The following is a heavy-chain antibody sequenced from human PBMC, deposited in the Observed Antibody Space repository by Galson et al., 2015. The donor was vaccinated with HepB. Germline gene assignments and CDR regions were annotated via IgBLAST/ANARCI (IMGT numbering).Heavy chain of an antibody. V-gene: IGHV3-48*02. Sequence: LRLSCAASGFTFSSYSMNWVRQAPGKGLEWVSYISSSSSTIYYADSVKGRFTISRDNAKNSLYLQMNSLRDEDTAVYYCARGRGSTDVYYYYYYGMDVWGQGTTVTVSS. CDR1: GFTFSSYS. D-gene: IGHD6-25*01. CDR3: ARGRGSTDVYYYYYYGMDV. CDR2: ISSSSSTI. J-gene: IGHJ6*02.